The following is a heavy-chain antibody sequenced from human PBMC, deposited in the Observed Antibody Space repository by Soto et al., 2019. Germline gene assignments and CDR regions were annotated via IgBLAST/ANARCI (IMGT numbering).Heavy chain of an antibody. D-gene: IGHD3-22*01. J-gene: IGHJ3*02. Sequence: EVKLVESGGDLVQPGRSLRLSCAASGFTFEDFAMHWVRQAPGKGLEWVSGISWNSGSIGYADPVKGRFTISRDNAKNSLYLEMNSLKTEDSALYYCAKTAPPYGSQGYYPFDIWGQGTLVSVSS. V-gene: IGHV3-9*01. CDR1: GFTFEDFA. CDR3: AKTAPPYGSQGYYPFDI. CDR2: ISWNSGSI.